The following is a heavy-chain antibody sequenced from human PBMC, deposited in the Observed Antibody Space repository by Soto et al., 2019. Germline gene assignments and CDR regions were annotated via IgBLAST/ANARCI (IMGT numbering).Heavy chain of an antibody. CDR3: ARGTVVATREAGAFDI. Sequence: GGSLRLSCAASGFTVSSNYMSWVRQAPGKGLEWVSVIYSGGSTYYADSVKGRFTISRDNSKNTLYLQMNSLRAEDTAVYYCARGTVVATREAGAFDIWGQGTMVTVSS. CDR1: GFTVSSNY. V-gene: IGHV3-66*01. D-gene: IGHD5-12*01. J-gene: IGHJ3*02. CDR2: IYSGGST.